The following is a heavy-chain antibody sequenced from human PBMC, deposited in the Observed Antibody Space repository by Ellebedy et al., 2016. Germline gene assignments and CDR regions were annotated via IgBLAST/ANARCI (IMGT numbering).Heavy chain of an antibody. Sequence: SETLSLXCTVSGYSISSGYYWGWIRQPPGKGLEWIGSIYHSGSTYYNPSLKSRVTISVDTSKNQFSLKLSSVTAADTAVYYCARGGSCYPCWFNPWGQGTLVTVSS. CDR2: IYHSGST. J-gene: IGHJ5*02. CDR1: GYSISSGYY. CDR3: ARGGSCYPCWFNP. D-gene: IGHD2-15*01. V-gene: IGHV4-38-2*02.